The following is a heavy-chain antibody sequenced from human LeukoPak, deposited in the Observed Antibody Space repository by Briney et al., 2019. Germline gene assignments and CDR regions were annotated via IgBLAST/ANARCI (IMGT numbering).Heavy chain of an antibody. Sequence: SVKVSCKASGGTFSSYAISWVRQAPGQGPEWMGGIIPIFGTANYAQKFQGRVTITADESTSTAYMELSSLRSEDTAVYYCAKANGGYEYYFDYWGQGTLVTVSS. J-gene: IGHJ4*02. CDR3: AKANGGYEYYFDY. CDR2: IIPIFGTA. CDR1: GGTFSSYA. V-gene: IGHV1-69*13. D-gene: IGHD5-12*01.